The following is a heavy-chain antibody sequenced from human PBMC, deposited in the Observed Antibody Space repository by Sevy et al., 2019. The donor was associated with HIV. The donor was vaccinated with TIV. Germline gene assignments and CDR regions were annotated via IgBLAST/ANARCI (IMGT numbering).Heavy chain of an antibody. D-gene: IGHD3-10*02. Sequence: GGSLRLSCSAFGFNFQTFGVHWVRQAPGKGPEWLAVISSDGINHNYAASVKGRFTIYRDNSKSLLFLQMNSLTPNDTAVYFCTKESLRGTYIRGDFDHWGQGTLVTV. CDR1: GFNFQTFG. V-gene: IGHV3-30*18. CDR3: TKESLRGTYIRGDFDH. CDR2: ISSDGINH. J-gene: IGHJ4*02.